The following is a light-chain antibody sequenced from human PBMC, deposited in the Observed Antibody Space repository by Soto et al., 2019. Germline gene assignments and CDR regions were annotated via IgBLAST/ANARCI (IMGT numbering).Light chain of an antibody. CDR2: GAS. J-gene: IGKJ1*01. CDR3: QQYNNWPKT. Sequence: EIVMTQSPATLSVSPGERATLSCRASQSVSSNLAWYQQKPGQAPRLLIYGASTRATGIPARFSGSGSGTEFTLTIRSLQSEDFAVYYCQQYNNWPKTFCQGTKVEIK. V-gene: IGKV3-15*01. CDR1: QSVSSN.